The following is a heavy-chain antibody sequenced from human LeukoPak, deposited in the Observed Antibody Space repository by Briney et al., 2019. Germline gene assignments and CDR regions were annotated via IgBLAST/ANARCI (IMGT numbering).Heavy chain of an antibody. V-gene: IGHV3-23*01. CDR2: ISGSGGTT. Sequence: GGSLRLSCAASGFTFSSYAMSWVRQAPGKGLEWVSVISGSGGTTYYADSVKGRFTISRDKSKNTLHLQMASLRAEDTAVYYCAKCPTSSRVATHFDYWGQGTLVTVSS. CDR3: AKCPTSSRVATHFDY. CDR1: GFTFSSYA. J-gene: IGHJ4*02. D-gene: IGHD5-12*01.